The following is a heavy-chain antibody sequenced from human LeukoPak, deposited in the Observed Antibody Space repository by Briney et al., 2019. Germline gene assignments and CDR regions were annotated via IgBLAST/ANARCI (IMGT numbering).Heavy chain of an antibody. Sequence: PGGSLRLSCAASGFTFDDYAMHWVRQAPGKGLEWVSVISWNSGSIGYADSVKGRFTISRDNAKNSLYLQMNSLRAEDTALYYCAKVGSGSSSWNWFDPWGQGTLVTVSS. D-gene: IGHD6-13*01. CDR3: AKVGSGSSSWNWFDP. J-gene: IGHJ5*02. CDR1: GFTFDDYA. V-gene: IGHV3-9*01. CDR2: ISWNSGSI.